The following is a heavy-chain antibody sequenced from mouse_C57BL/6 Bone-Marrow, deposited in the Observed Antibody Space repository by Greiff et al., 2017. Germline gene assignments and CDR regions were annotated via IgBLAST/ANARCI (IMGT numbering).Heavy chain of an antibody. CDR1: GYTFTDYE. CDR2: IAPETGGT. Sequence: QVQLQQSGAELVRPGASVTLSCKASGYTFTDYEMHWVKQTPVHGLEWIGAIAPETGGTAYNQKFKGKAILTADKSSSTAYMELRSLTSEDSAVYYCTRWDLLWYPDYWGQGTTLTVSS. V-gene: IGHV1-15*01. D-gene: IGHD2-1*01. J-gene: IGHJ2*01. CDR3: TRWDLLWYPDY.